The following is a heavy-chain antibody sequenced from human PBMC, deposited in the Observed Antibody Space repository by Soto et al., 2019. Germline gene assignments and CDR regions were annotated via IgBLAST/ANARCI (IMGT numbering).Heavy chain of an antibody. CDR3: AKDRAGTNYYYYGMGV. J-gene: IGHJ6*02. D-gene: IGHD6-19*01. Sequence: PGGSLRLSCAASGLTFSSYAMSWVRQAPGKGLEWVSAISGSGGSTYYADSVKGRFTISRDNSKNTLYLQMNSLRAEDTAVYYCAKDRAGTNYYYYGMGVWGQGTTVTVS. V-gene: IGHV3-23*01. CDR2: ISGSGGST. CDR1: GLTFSSYA.